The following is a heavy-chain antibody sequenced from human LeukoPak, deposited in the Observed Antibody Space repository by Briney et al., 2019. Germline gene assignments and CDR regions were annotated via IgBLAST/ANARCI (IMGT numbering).Heavy chain of an antibody. Sequence: GGSLRLSCAASGFTFSSYSMNWVRQAPGKGLEWVSYISSSSSTIDYADSVKGRFTISRDNAKNSLYLQMNSLRDEDTAVYYCARGLNSYYYDSSGYSSYWGQGTLVTVSS. D-gene: IGHD3-22*01. CDR2: ISSSSSTI. CDR1: GFTFSSYS. J-gene: IGHJ4*02. V-gene: IGHV3-48*02. CDR3: ARGLNSYYYDSSGYSSY.